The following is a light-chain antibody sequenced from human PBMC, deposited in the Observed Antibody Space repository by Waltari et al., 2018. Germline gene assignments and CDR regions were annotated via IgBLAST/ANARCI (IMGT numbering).Light chain of an antibody. CDR2: TNS. Sequence: QSVLTQPPSASGSPGQRVTISCSGSGSNIGSNTVNWYQQFPGAAPKLLNYTNSQRPSGVPDRFSGSKSGTSGYLAISGLQSEDEADYYCAAWDDGLNGWVFGGRTKLTVL. CDR1: GSNIGSNT. J-gene: IGLJ3*02. CDR3: AAWDDGLNGWV. V-gene: IGLV1-44*01.